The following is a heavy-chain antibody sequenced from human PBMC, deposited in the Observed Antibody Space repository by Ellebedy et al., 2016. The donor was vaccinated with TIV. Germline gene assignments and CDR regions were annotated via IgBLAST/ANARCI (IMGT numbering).Heavy chain of an antibody. V-gene: IGHV4-39*01. CDR2: ISYRGST. Sequence: SETLSLTXTVSGGSIVNSPYFWGWIRQPPGKGLEWIGSISYRGSTFYIPALKSRVTVSVDTSKDQFSLKVRSVTAADTAFYFCARVAAAGHLSSVDFWGQGTLVTVSS. CDR3: ARVAAAGHLSSVDF. J-gene: IGHJ4*02. CDR1: GGSIVNSPYF. D-gene: IGHD2-21*02.